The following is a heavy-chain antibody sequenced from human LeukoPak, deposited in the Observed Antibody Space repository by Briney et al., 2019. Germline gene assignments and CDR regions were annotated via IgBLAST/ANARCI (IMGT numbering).Heavy chain of an antibody. CDR3: AKGSYYDSSGSFYFDY. D-gene: IGHD3-22*01. CDR2: ISYDGSNK. Sequence: GGSLRLSCAASGFTFSSYAMHWVRQAPGKGLEWVAVISYDGSNKYYADSVKGQFTISRDNSKNTLYVQVNSLGTEDTAAYYCAKGSYYDSSGSFYFDYWGQGTLVTVSS. V-gene: IGHV3-30-3*01. J-gene: IGHJ4*02. CDR1: GFTFSSYA.